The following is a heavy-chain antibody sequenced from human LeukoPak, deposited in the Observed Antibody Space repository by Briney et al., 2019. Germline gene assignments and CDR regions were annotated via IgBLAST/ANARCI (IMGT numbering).Heavy chain of an antibody. CDR3: ARDPLYGGNYYYGMDV. D-gene: IGHD3-16*01. CDR2: IYTSGST. CDR1: GGSISSGSYY. J-gene: IGHJ6*02. Sequence: SETLSLTCTVSGGSISSGSYYWSWIRQPAGKGLEWIGRIYTSGSTNYNPSLKSRVTISVDTSKNQFSLKLSSVTAADTAVYYCARDPLYGGNYYYGMDVWGQGTTVTVSS. V-gene: IGHV4-61*02.